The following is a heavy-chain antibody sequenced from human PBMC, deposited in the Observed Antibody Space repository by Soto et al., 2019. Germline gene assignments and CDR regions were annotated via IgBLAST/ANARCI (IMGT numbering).Heavy chain of an antibody. Sequence: TLSLTCAVSGFTISTYYLSWIRQPPGKGLEWIGYNYHSGTTNYNPSLKSRVTISVDTSKSQFSLRLTSVTAADTAIYYCVREAYIGYGHAIDHWGQGILVTVSS. V-gene: IGHV4-59*01. J-gene: IGHJ4*02. D-gene: IGHD5-12*01. CDR3: VREAYIGYGHAIDH. CDR1: GFTISTYY. CDR2: NYHSGTT.